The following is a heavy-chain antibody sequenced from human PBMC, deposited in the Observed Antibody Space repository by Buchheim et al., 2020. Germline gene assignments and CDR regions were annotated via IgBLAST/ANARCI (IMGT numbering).Heavy chain of an antibody. CDR2: SRNKADSYTT. Sequence: EVQLVESGGGLVQPGGSLRLSCAVSGFTLSDHCMDWVRQAPGKGLEWVGRSRNKADSYTTEYAASVKGRFTISRGDSENSLHLQMNSLKTEGTALYYCARLSRNYYSDYWGQGTL. V-gene: IGHV3-72*01. J-gene: IGHJ4*02. CDR1: GFTLSDHC. CDR3: ARLSRNYYSDY. D-gene: IGHD1-14*01.